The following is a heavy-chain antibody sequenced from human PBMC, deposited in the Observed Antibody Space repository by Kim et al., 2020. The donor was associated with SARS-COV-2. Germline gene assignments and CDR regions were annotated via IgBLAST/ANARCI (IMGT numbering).Heavy chain of an antibody. CDR3: ARNYNSGFDY. J-gene: IGHJ4*02. Sequence: STSFAPKSQSRVTRTRDTSTSTAYMELSSLGSEDTAVYYCARNYNSGFDYWGQGTLVTVSS. V-gene: IGHV1-46*01. CDR2: ST. D-gene: IGHD3-22*01.